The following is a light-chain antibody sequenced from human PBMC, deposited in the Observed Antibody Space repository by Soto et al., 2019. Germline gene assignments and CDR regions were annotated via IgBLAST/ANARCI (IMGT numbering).Light chain of an antibody. J-gene: IGLJ1*01. CDR1: SSDVGRYNT. CDR3: NSLRVNHLYV. V-gene: IGLV2-14*01. CDR2: EVT. Sequence: QSALRQPASVSGSPGQTITISCTGTSSDVGRYNTVSWYQHHPGKAPKLIIYEVTHRPAGISDRFSASKSGNTASLTISGLQAEDEADYYCNSLRVNHLYVFGSGTKVTVL.